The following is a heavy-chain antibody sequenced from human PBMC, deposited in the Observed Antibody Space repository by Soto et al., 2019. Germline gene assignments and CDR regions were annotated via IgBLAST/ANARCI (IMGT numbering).Heavy chain of an antibody. D-gene: IGHD3-22*01. J-gene: IGHJ4*02. CDR2: IKQDGSEK. CDR3: ARTIVVVVPDNFDH. Sequence: GESLKISCKGSGYSFTSYWIGWVRQMPGKGLEWVANIKQDGSEKYYVDSVKGRFTISRDSAKNSLYLQMNSLRGEDTAVYYCARTIVVVVPDNFDHWGQGTLVTVSS. CDR1: GYSFTSYW. V-gene: IGHV3-7*02.